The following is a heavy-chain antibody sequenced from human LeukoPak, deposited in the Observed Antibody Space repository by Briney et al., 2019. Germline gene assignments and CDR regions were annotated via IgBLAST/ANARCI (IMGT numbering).Heavy chain of an antibody. D-gene: IGHD4-17*01. J-gene: IGHJ6*03. CDR1: GFTFSDYY. CDR3: AGLTVTSAVYYYYMDV. Sequence: GGSLRLSCAASGFTFSDYYMSWIRQAPGKGLEWVSYISSSGSTIYYADSVKGGFTISRDNAKNSLYLQMNSLRAEDTAVYYCAGLTVTSAVYYYYMDVWGKGTTVTVSS. CDR2: ISSSGSTI. V-gene: IGHV3-11*01.